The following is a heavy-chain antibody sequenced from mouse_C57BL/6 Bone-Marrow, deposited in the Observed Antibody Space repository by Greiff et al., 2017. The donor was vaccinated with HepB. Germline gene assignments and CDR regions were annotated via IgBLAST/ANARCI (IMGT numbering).Heavy chain of an antibody. CDR1: GFTFSDYY. J-gene: IGHJ2*01. Sequence: EVKVVESGGGLVQPGGSLKLSCAASGFTFSDYYMYWVRQTPEKRLEWVAYISNGGGSTYYPDTVKGRFTISRDNAKNTPYLQMSRLKSEDTAMYYCARQAGSSYIDYWGQGTTLTVSS. CDR2: ISNGGGST. V-gene: IGHV5-12*01. CDR3: ARQAGSSYIDY. D-gene: IGHD1-1*01.